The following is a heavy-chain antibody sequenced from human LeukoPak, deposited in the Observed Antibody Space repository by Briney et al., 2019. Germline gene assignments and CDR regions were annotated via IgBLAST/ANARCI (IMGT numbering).Heavy chain of an antibody. J-gene: IGHJ6*02. V-gene: IGHV3-48*01. CDR1: GFTFSSYC. D-gene: IGHD4/OR15-4a*01. Sequence: SGGSLRLSCAASGFTFSSYCMNWVRQAPGKGLEWVSYISSSSSTIYYADSVKGRFTISRVNAKNSLYLQMNSLRAEDTAVYYCARDRTMAASGYYYYGMDVWGQGTTVTVSS. CDR2: ISSSSSTI. CDR3: ARDRTMAASGYYYYGMDV.